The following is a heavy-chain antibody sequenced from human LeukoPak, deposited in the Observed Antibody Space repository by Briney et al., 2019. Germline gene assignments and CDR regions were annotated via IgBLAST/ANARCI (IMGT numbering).Heavy chain of an antibody. CDR1: GYSISSYY. D-gene: IGHD3-22*01. Sequence: TSETLSLTCTVSGYSISSYYWGWIRQPPGKGLEWIGSIYHSVSTYYNPSLKSRVTISVDTSKNQFSLKLRSVTAADTAVYYCAGKYYYDSSGYFYVDYWGQGTLVTVSS. V-gene: IGHV4-38-2*02. CDR2: IYHSVST. J-gene: IGHJ4*02. CDR3: AGKYYYDSSGYFYVDY.